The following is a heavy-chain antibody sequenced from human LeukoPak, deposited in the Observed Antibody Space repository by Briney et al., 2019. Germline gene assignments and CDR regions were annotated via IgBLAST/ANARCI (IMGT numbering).Heavy chain of an antibody. Sequence: GGSLRLSCAASGFTFSTYAMSWVRQAPGKGLEWVSAISPGGGSTYYADSVKGRFAISRDNSKNTPYLQMNSLRAEGTGVYFCARGGRAAAGLLPVDDWGQGTLVTVSS. CDR2: ISPGGGST. J-gene: IGHJ4*02. D-gene: IGHD6-13*01. V-gene: IGHV3-23*01. CDR1: GFTFSTYA. CDR3: ARGGRAAAGLLPVDD.